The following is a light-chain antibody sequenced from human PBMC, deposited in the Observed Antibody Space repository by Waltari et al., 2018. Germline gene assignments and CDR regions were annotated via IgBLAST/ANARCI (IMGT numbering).Light chain of an antibody. CDR1: QSVYNF. CDR2: EAS. J-gene: IGKJ4*01. V-gene: IGKV3-11*01. CDR3: QQRANWPPLT. Sequence: VLTQSPATLSLSPGERDTLSCRSSQSVYNFLAWYQQKPGQAPRLLIYEASQRATGIPARFSGSGSGTNFTLTISNLEPEDVAVYYCQQRANWPPLTFGGGTKVEIK.